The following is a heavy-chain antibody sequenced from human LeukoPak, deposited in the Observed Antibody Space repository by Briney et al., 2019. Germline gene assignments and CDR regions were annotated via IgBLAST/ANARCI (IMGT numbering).Heavy chain of an antibody. CDR3: ARTEYYFDH. Sequence: SETLSLTCTVSSGSISSYYWSWIRQPPGMGLEWTGYIYYSGSSNYNPSFKSRVTMSVDTSKKQFSLRVSSVTAADTAVYYCARTEYYFDHWGQGTLVTVSS. D-gene: IGHD3-10*01. J-gene: IGHJ4*02. CDR1: SGSISSYY. CDR2: IYYSGSS. V-gene: IGHV4-59*01.